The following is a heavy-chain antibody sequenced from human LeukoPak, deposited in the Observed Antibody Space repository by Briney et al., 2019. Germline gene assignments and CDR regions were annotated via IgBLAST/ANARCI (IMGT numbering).Heavy chain of an antibody. D-gene: IGHD3-22*01. CDR3: ARRDSLFLFDY. V-gene: IGHV4-39*01. Sequence: SETLSLTCTVSGGSISSSSYYWGWIRQPPGKGLEWIGSIYHSGSTYYNPSLKSRVTISVDTSKNQFSLKLSSVTAADTAVYYCARRDSLFLFDYWGQGTLVTVSS. CDR2: IYHSGST. J-gene: IGHJ4*02. CDR1: GGSISSSSYY.